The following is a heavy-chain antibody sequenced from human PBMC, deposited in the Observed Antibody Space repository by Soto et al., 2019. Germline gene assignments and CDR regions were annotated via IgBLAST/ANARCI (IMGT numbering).Heavy chain of an antibody. J-gene: IGHJ4*02. D-gene: IGHD3-3*01. Sequence: ASVKVSCKASGYTFTGYYMHWVRQAPGQGLEWMGWINPNSGGTNYAQKFQGRVTMTRDTSISTAYMELSRLRSDDTAVYYCARGVIPVWDFWSGYISPGPFDYWGQGTLVTVSS. V-gene: IGHV1-2*02. CDR3: ARGVIPVWDFWSGYISPGPFDY. CDR1: GYTFTGYY. CDR2: INPNSGGT.